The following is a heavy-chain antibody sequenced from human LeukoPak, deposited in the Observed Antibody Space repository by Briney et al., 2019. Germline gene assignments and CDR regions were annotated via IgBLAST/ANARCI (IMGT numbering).Heavy chain of an antibody. V-gene: IGHV3-74*01. CDR3: ASSTKRGYSYGLDY. J-gene: IGHJ4*02. Sequence: QPGGSLRLSCAASGFTVSSSYMSWVRQAPGKGLVWVSRINSDGSSTSYADSVKGRFTISRDNAKNTLYLQMNSLRAEDTAVYYCASSTKRGYSYGLDYWGQGTLVTVSS. D-gene: IGHD5-18*01. CDR1: GFTVSSSY. CDR2: INSDGSST.